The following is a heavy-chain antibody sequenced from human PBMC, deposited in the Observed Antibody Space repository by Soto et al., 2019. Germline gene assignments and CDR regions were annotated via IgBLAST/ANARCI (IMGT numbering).Heavy chain of an antibody. D-gene: IGHD2-21*01. V-gene: IGHV4-4*02. CDR1: GGSISSSNW. J-gene: IGHJ6*03. CDR2: IYHSGST. Sequence: PSETLSLTCAVSGGSISSSNWWSWVRQPPGKGLEWIGEIYHSGSTNYNPSLKSRVTISVDTSKNQFSLKLSSVTAADTAVYYCARAYSAGDYYYYYMDVWGKGTTVTVSS. CDR3: ARAYSAGDYYYYYMDV.